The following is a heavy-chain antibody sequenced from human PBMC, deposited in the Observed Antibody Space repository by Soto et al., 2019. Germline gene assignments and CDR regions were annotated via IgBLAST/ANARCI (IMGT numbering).Heavy chain of an antibody. V-gene: IGHV3-66*01. J-gene: IGHJ5*02. D-gene: IGHD2-21*02. CDR3: ARAGVTAINWFDP. CDR1: GFTVSSNY. Sequence: GGSLRLSCAASGFTVSSNYMSWVRQAPGKGLEWVSVIYSGGSTYYADSVKGRFTISRDNSKNTLYLQMNSLRAEDTAVYYCARAGVTAINWFDPWGQGTLVTVSS. CDR2: IYSGGST.